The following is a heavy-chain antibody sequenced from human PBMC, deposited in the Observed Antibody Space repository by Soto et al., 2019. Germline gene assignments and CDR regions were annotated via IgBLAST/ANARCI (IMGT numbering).Heavy chain of an antibody. V-gene: IGHV2-5*02. CDR2: IYWDDDK. CDR3: ARILRDDGLGRERAKYFDT. D-gene: IGHD3-10*01. Sequence: QLTLKESGPTLVRPTQTLTLTCTFAGFSLSTTGVGVGWIRQHPGKALELLELIYWDDDKRYSPSLKSRLTITSDTSKNKVILTTTNTYPVETATYYCARILRDDGLGRERAKYFDTWGQGTLVTVS. J-gene: IGHJ5*02. CDR1: GFSLSTTGVG.